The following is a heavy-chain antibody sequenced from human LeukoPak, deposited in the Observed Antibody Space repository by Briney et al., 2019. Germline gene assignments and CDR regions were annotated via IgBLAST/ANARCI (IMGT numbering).Heavy chain of an antibody. CDR1: GLTFSSYP. Sequence: PGGPLRLSCAASGLTFSSYPMPGVGQAPGKGLEWGAVISYDGSNKYYADSVKGRFTISRDNSKNTLYLQMNSLRAEDTAVYYCARGRFVVGDGFDYWGQGTLVTVSS. CDR3: ARGRFVVGDGFDY. V-gene: IGHV3-30-3*01. J-gene: IGHJ4*02. D-gene: IGHD2-2*01. CDR2: ISYDGSNK.